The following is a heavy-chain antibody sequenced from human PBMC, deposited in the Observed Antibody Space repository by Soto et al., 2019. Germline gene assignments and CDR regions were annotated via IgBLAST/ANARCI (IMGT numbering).Heavy chain of an antibody. CDR3: ARHTPAISISDH. V-gene: IGHV4-39*01. D-gene: IGHD2-15*01. CDR1: GGSISSSSYY. CDR2: IYYSGST. J-gene: IGHJ4*02. Sequence: SGTLSLTCTVSGGSISSSSYYWGWIRQPPGKGLEWIGSIYYSGSTYYNPSLKSRVTISVDTSKNQFSLKLSSVTAADTAVYYCARHTPAISISDHWRQGTLDPVSS.